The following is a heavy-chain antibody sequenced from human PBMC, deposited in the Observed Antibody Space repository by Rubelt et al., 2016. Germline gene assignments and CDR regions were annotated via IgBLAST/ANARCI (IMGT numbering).Heavy chain of an antibody. J-gene: IGHJ4*02. CDR2: IYYSGST. D-gene: IGHD3-22*01. V-gene: IGHV4-39*01. Sequence: QVQLQQWGAGLLKPSETLSLTCTVSGGSIISSSHYWGWIRPAPGKGLEWIATIYYSGSTYYNPSLKTRVTISVDTSYNQCFRKLGAVSASDTALYYCARLEDYDDGSGPFDCWGQGTPVTVSA. CDR1: GGSIISSSHY. CDR3: ARLEDYDDGSGPFDC.